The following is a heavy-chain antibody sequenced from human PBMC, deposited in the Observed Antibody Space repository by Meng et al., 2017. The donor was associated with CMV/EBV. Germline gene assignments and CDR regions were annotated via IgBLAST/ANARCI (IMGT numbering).Heavy chain of an antibody. CDR3: ARAPPTFPPSGLGMDV. V-gene: IGHV1-46*01. CDR2: INPSGGST. D-gene: IGHD3-10*01. J-gene: IGHJ6*02. Sequence: ASVKVSCKASGYTFTSYYMHWVRQAPGQGLEWMGIINPSGGSTSYAQKFQGRVTMTRDTSTSTVCMELSSLRSEDTAVYYCARAPPTFPPSGLGMDVWGQGTTVAVSS. CDR1: GYTFTSYY.